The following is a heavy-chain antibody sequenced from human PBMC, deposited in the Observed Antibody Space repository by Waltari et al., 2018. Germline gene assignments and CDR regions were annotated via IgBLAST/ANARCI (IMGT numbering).Heavy chain of an antibody. Sequence: QLQLQESGPGLVKPSETLSLTCTVSGGSISSSSYYWGWIRQPPGKGLEWIGSIYYRWSTYYNPSLKSRVTISVDTSKNQFSLKLSSVTAADTVVYYCARRGGFNWFDPWGQGTLVTVSS. CDR2: IYYRWST. CDR1: GGSISSSSYY. CDR3: ARRGGFNWFDP. J-gene: IGHJ5*02. D-gene: IGHD5-12*01. V-gene: IGHV4-39*01.